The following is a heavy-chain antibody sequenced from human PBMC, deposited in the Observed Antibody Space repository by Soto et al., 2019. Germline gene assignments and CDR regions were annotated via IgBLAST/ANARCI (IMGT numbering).Heavy chain of an antibody. J-gene: IGHJ3*02. V-gene: IGHV4-61*01. CDR1: GGSVSSGSYY. D-gene: IGHD3-22*01. CDR2: IYYSGST. CDR3: ARDGAYYYDSSINAFDI. Sequence: SETLSLTCTVSGGSVSSGSYYWSWIRQPPGKGLEWIGYIYYSGSTNYNPSLKSRVTISVGTSKNQFSLKLSSVTAADTAVYYCARDGAYYYDSSINAFDIWGQGTMVTVSS.